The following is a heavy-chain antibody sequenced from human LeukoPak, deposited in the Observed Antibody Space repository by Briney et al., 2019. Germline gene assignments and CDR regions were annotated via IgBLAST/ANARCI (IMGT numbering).Heavy chain of an antibody. CDR3: ARDQGIAATGTGFFNGMDV. CDR2: IKQDGSEK. D-gene: IGHD6-13*01. Sequence: GGSLRLSCAASGFTFSRYWMNWVRQAPGKGLEWVANIKQDGSEKYYVDSVKGRFTISRDNAKHSLYLQMNSLRAEDTAVYYCARDQGIAATGTGFFNGMDVWGQGTTVTASS. CDR1: GFTFSRYW. V-gene: IGHV3-7*01. J-gene: IGHJ6*02.